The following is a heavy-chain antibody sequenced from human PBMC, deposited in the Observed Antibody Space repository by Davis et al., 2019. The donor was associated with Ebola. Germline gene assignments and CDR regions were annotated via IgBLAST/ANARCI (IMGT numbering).Heavy chain of an antibody. J-gene: IGHJ4*02. CDR1: GFTFSSYG. Sequence: GGSLRLSCAASGFTFSSYGMHWVRQAPGKGLEWVAVISYDGSNKYYADSVKGRFTISRDNSKNTLYLQMNSLRAEDTAVYYCARDVVDDYGGNMMDYWGQGTLVTVSS. CDR3: ARDVVDDYGGNMMDY. V-gene: IGHV3-30*03. CDR2: ISYDGSNK. D-gene: IGHD4-23*01.